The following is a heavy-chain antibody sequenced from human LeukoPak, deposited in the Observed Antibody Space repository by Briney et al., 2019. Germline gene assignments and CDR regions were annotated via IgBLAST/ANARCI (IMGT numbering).Heavy chain of an antibody. CDR2: IIPIFGIA. V-gene: IGHV1-69*04. D-gene: IGHD1-14*01. CDR3: AREDEVSKKPFDY. Sequence: SVKVSCKASGGTFSSYAISWVRQAPGQGLEWMGRIIPIFGIANYAQKSQGRVTITADKSTSTAYMELSSLRSEDTAVYYCAREDEVSKKPFDYWGQGTLVTVSS. CDR1: GGTFSSYA. J-gene: IGHJ4*02.